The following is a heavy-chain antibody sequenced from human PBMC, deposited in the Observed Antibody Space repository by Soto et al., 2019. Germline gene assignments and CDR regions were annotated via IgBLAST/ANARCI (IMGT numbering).Heavy chain of an antibody. V-gene: IGHV3-33*01. J-gene: IGHJ6*02. Sequence: QVQLVESGGGVVQPGRSRRLSCAASGFTFSSYGMHWVRRAPGKGLEWVAVIWYDGSNKYYADSVKGRFTISRDNSKNTLYLQMNSLRAEDTAVYYCARETPYGSGSDHYGMDVWGQGTTVTVSS. CDR1: GFTFSSYG. CDR2: IWYDGSNK. CDR3: ARETPYGSGSDHYGMDV. D-gene: IGHD3-10*01.